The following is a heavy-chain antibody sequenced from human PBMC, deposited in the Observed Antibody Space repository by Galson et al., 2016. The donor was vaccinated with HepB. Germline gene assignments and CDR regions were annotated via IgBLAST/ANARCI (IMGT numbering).Heavy chain of an antibody. CDR3: AKCVLPDASRWFDP. Sequence: SLRLSCAASGSTFSNYAMSWVRQAPGKGLEWVSSIGSRGDRTYYADSVKGRFTVSRDNSKKTLYVQMNSLRAEDTAIYYCAKCVLPDASRWFDPWGQGTLVTVSS. CDR1: GSTFSNYA. D-gene: IGHD2-2*01. J-gene: IGHJ5*02. V-gene: IGHV3-23*01. CDR2: IGSRGDRT.